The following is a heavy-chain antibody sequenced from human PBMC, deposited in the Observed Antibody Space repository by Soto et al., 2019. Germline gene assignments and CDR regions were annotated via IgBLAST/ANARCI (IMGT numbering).Heavy chain of an antibody. D-gene: IGHD3-10*01. Sequence: SETLSLPCAACGGSFSGYYWSWIRHPPGKGLEWIGEINHSGSTNYNPSLKSRVTISVDTSKNQVSLKLSSVTAADTAVYYCARVSGIYYYGMDVWGQGTTDTVSS. CDR1: GGSFSGYY. J-gene: IGHJ6*02. CDR3: ARVSGIYYYGMDV. V-gene: IGHV4-34*01. CDR2: INHSGST.